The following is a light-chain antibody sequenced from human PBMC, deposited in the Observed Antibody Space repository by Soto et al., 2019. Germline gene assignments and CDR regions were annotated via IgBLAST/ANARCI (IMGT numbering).Light chain of an antibody. V-gene: IGKV3-20*01. J-gene: IGKJ2*01. Sequence: EIVLTQSPGTLSLSPGERATLSCRASQSVSSSYLAWYQQTPGQAPRLLIYGVSSRATGIPDRFSGSGSGTDFTLTISRLEPEDFALYYCQQDGSSPMYTFGQGTNLEIK. CDR2: GVS. CDR3: QQDGSSPMYT. CDR1: QSVSSSY.